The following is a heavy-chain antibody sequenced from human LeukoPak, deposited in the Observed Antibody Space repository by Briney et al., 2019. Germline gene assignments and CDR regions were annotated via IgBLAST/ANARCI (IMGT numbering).Heavy chain of an antibody. D-gene: IGHD6-19*01. J-gene: IGHJ4*02. Sequence: QTGGSLRLSCAASGFTFRTYWMHWVRQAPGKGLVWVSRINTDGRSTSYADSVKGRFTVSRDNSKDTLYLQMDSLRADDTAVYYCARPYSSGWYYFDYWGQGTLVTVSS. CDR1: GFTFRTYW. V-gene: IGHV3-74*01. CDR3: ARPYSSGWYYFDY. CDR2: INTDGRST.